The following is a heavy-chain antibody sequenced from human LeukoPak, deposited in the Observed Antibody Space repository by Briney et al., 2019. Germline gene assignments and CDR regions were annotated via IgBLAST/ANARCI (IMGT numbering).Heavy chain of an antibody. Sequence: PGGSLRLSCAASGFTFSSFWMSWVRQAPGKGLEWVANIKNDGSEKYYVDTVKGRFNISRDNAKNSLYLQMNSLRAEDTPVYYCARELGWDSSEGRDYWGQGSLVTVSS. J-gene: IGHJ4*02. CDR1: GFTFSSFW. D-gene: IGHD6-19*01. CDR3: ARELGWDSSEGRDY. CDR2: IKNDGSEK. V-gene: IGHV3-7*01.